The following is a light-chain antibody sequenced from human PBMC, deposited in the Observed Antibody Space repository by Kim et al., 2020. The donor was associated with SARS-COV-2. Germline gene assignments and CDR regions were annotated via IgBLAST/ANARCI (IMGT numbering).Light chain of an antibody. CDR2: GAS. J-gene: IGKJ5*01. V-gene: IGKV3-15*01. CDR1: QSVGIS. CDR3: QQYNDWPIA. Sequence: EIVMTQSPATLSVSPGERATLSCRASQSVGISLGWYQQKPGQAPRLLIYGASTRATGIPARLSGSGSGTDFTLAISSLQSGDFAVYYCQQYNDWPIAFGQGTRLEIK.